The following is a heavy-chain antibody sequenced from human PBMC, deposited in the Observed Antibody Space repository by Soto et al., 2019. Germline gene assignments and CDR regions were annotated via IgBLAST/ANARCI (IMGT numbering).Heavy chain of an antibody. J-gene: IGHJ5*02. CDR2: IYHGGST. Sequence: PSETLSLTCAVSGYSISSGYYWGWLRQPPGKGLEWIGSIYHGGSTDYNPSLKSRVMMSVDTSKKQFSLKLRSVTAADTAVYYCVRDATKTLRAWFDPWGQGISVTVSS. V-gene: IGHV4-38-2*01. CDR3: VRDATKTLRAWFDP. D-gene: IGHD1-1*01. CDR1: GYSISSGYY.